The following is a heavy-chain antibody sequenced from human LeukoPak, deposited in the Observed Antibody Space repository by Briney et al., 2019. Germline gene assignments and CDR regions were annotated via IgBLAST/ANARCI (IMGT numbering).Heavy chain of an antibody. D-gene: IGHD4-23*01. J-gene: IGHJ5*02. CDR3: ARSDYGGPTGGWFDP. CDR1: GYTFTTYW. V-gene: IGHV5-51*01. Sequence: GESLKISCKGSGYTFTTYWIGWVRQMPGKGLEWMGMIYPGDSDTRYSPSFQGQVTISADKSISTAYLQWSSLKASDTAMYYCARSDYGGPTGGWFDPWGQGTLVTVSS. CDR2: IYPGDSDT.